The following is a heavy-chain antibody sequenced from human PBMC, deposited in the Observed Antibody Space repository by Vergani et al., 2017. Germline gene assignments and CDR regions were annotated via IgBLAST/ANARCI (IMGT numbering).Heavy chain of an antibody. Sequence: QVQLVESGGGVVQPGRSLRLSCAASGFTFSSYGMHWVRQAPGKGLEWVAVIGYDGSNKYYADSVKGRFTISRDNSKNTLYLQMNSLRAEDTAVYYCARDGGYCSSTSCYYYYMDVWGKGTTVTVSS. V-gene: IGHV3-33*01. CDR3: ARDGGYCSSTSCYYYYMDV. D-gene: IGHD2-2*01. J-gene: IGHJ6*03. CDR1: GFTFSSYG. CDR2: IGYDGSNK.